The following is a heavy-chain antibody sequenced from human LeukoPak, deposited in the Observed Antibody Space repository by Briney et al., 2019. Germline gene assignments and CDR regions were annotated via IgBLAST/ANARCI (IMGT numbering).Heavy chain of an antibody. CDR3: ARDTSGSGSYYDS. Sequence: GGSLRLSCAASGFTVSSNYMSWVRQAPGKGLEWVSVIYSGGSTYYADSVKGRFTISRDNSKNTLYPQMNSLRAEDTAVYYCARDTSGSGSYYDSWGQGTLVTVSS. CDR1: GFTVSSNY. D-gene: IGHD3-10*01. V-gene: IGHV3-66*01. CDR2: IYSGGST. J-gene: IGHJ5*02.